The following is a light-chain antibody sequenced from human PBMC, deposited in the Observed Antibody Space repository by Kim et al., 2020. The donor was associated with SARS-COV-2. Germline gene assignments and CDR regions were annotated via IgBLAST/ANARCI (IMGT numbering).Light chain of an antibody. CDR2: QDN. J-gene: IGLJ2*01. V-gene: IGLV3-1*01. Sequence: VSPGKTASITCAGDKLGNKYATWYQQKPGQSPLLVIYQDNRRPSGIPERFSGSNSGNTATLTISGTQAIDEAAYYCQAWHSSTVVFGGGTQLTVL. CDR1: KLGNKY. CDR3: QAWHSSTVV.